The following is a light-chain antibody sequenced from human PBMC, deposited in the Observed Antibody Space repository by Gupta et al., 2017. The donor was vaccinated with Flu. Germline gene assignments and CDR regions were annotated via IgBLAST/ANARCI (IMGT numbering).Light chain of an antibody. V-gene: IGKV1-33*01. J-gene: IGKJ4*01. CDR1: QDISNY. CDR2: DAS. CDR3: QQYDNLPLT. Sequence: DVQMTQSPSSLSASVGERVTITCQASQDISNYLDWYQQKPGRAPTLLIYDASSLESGVPSSFSGSGSGTDFTFTISSLQPEDVGTYYCQQYDNLPLTFGGGTRVEI.